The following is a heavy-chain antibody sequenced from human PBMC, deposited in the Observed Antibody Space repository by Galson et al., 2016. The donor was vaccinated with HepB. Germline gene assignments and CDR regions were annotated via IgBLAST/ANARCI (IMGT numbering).Heavy chain of an antibody. V-gene: IGHV1-8*01. D-gene: IGHD6-19*01. J-gene: IGHJ4*02. Sequence: SVKVSCKASGYTFTNYDVNWVRQATGQGLEWMGTMNPDSGTTSFAERFQGRLSMSRDTSLNTAYMELSSLRSEDTAVYYCGRLYSTGWVDFWGQGTVLTVST. CDR2: MNPDSGTT. CDR3: GRLYSTGWVDF. CDR1: GYTFTNYD.